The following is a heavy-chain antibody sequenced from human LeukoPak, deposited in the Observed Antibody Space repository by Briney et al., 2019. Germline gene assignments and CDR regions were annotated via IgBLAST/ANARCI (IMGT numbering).Heavy chain of an antibody. Sequence: ASVKVSCKASGYTFTSYGISWVRQAPGQGLEWMGWIGAYNGNTNYAQKRQGRVTMTTDTSTSTAYMELRSLRSDDTAVYYCARDEVVTYDILTGFYYYYYMDVWGKGTTVTVSS. V-gene: IGHV1-18*01. J-gene: IGHJ6*03. CDR1: GYTFTSYG. CDR2: IGAYNGNT. CDR3: ARDEVVTYDILTGFYYYYYMDV. D-gene: IGHD3-9*01.